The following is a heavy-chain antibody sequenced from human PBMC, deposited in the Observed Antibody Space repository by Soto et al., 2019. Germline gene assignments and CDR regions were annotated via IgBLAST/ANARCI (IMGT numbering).Heavy chain of an antibody. J-gene: IGHJ4*02. CDR3: ASNPAAETDYGGND. CDR1: GGTFSSYA. V-gene: IGHV1-69*13. Sequence: ASVKVSCKASGGTFSSYAISWVRQAPGQGLEWMGGIIPIFGTANYAQKFQGRVTITADESTSTAYMELSSLRSEDTAVYYCASNPAAETDYGGNDWGQGTLVNVSS. D-gene: IGHD4-17*01. CDR2: IIPIFGTA.